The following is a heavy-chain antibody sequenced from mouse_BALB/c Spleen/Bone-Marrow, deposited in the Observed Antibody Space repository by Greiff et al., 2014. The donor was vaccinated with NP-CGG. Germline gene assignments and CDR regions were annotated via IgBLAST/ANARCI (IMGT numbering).Heavy chain of an antibody. D-gene: IGHD3-2*01. CDR3: ARETVRGFAY. CDR1: GYAFTNYL. CDR2: SNPGSGGT. V-gene: IGHV1-54*01. J-gene: IGHJ3*01. Sequence: VQLVESGAELVRPGTSVKVSCKASGYAFTNYLIEWIKQRPGQGLEWIGVSNPGSGGTNYNEKFKGKATLTADKSSSTAYMQLSSLTSDDSAVYFCARETVRGFAYWGLGTLVTVSA.